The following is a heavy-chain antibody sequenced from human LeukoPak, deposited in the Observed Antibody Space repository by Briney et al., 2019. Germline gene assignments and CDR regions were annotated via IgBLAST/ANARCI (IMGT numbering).Heavy chain of an antibody. CDR1: GFSFSSYN. D-gene: IGHD6-19*01. CDR3: AKSSGWFLDY. J-gene: IGHJ4*02. CDR2: ISSTTSTI. V-gene: IGHV3-48*02. Sequence: PGGSLRLSCAASGFSFSSYNMNWVRQAPGKGLEWVSYISSTTSTIYYADSVKGRFTISRDNAKNSLYLQMNSLRDEDTAVYYCAKSSGWFLDYWGQGTLVTVSS.